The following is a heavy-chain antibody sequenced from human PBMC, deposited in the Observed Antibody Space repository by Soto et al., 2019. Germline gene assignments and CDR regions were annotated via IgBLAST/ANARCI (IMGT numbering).Heavy chain of an antibody. CDR2: ISNSGSHI. D-gene: IGHD1-1*01. CDR1: GFTFKSYS. Sequence: PGGSLRLSXVASGFTFKSYSVNWVRQAPGKGLEWVSSISNSGSHIYYADSVKGRFTISRDNAKKSLFLQMNSLRAEDTAVYYCARDERVPLFDYWGQGTLVTVSS. J-gene: IGHJ4*02. CDR3: ARDERVPLFDY. V-gene: IGHV3-21*01.